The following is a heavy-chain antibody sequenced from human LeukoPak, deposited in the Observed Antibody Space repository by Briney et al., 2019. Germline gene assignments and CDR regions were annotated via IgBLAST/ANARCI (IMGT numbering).Heavy chain of an antibody. Sequence: SETLSLPFTVAGGSISSHYWSWVRQPPGKGVGWIGYLFDSVNTKDNPSFTSRITLSTDTSNNQFSLRLRFLTAADTAVYYCATLKRGDIYGYFDFWGQGIKVTVSS. CDR3: ATLKRGDIYGYFDF. J-gene: IGHJ4*02. D-gene: IGHD5-18*01. CDR1: GGSISSHY. CDR2: LFDSVNT. V-gene: IGHV4-59*11.